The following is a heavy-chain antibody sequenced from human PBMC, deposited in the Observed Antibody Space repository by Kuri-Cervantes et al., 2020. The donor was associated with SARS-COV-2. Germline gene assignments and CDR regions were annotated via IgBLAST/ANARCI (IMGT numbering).Heavy chain of an antibody. J-gene: IGHJ4*02. Sequence: GGSLRLSCAASGFTFGDYDMTWIRLAPGKGLEWISYISGSGSTTYHADSVKGRFTISRDFAKNSLSLQMSSLGVEDTALYYCVGAYRQPWTIIFESWGQGTQVTVSS. V-gene: IGHV3-11*04. CDR2: ISGSGSTT. CDR3: VGAYRQPWTIIFES. D-gene: IGHD3-16*01. CDR1: GFTFGDYD.